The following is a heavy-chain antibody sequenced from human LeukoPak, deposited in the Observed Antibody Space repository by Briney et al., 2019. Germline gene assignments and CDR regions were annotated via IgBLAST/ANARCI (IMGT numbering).Heavy chain of an antibody. CDR3: ARGFEAYYYDSSGYYYRD. CDR2: INPNSGGT. CDR1: GYTFTGYY. D-gene: IGHD3-22*01. Sequence: GASVKVSCKASGYTFTGYYMHWVRQAPGQGLVWMGWINPNSGGTNYAQKFQGRVTMTRDTSISTAYMELSRLRSDDTAVYYCARGFEAYYYDSSGYYYRDWGQGTLVTVSS. J-gene: IGHJ4*02. V-gene: IGHV1-2*02.